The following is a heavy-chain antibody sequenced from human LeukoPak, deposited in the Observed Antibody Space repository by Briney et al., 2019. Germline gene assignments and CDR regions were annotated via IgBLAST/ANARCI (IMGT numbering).Heavy chain of an antibody. J-gene: IGHJ5*02. CDR1: GYTFTGYY. V-gene: IGHV1-2*02. CDR3: ARVRLPGIAAAGTWWFDP. CDR2: INPNSGGT. D-gene: IGHD6-13*01. Sequence: GASVKVSCKASGYTFTGYYMHWVRQAPGQGLEWMGWINPNSGGTNYAQKLQGRVTMTTDTSTSTAYMELRSLRSDDTAVYYCARVRLPGIAAAGTWWFDPWGQGTLVTVSS.